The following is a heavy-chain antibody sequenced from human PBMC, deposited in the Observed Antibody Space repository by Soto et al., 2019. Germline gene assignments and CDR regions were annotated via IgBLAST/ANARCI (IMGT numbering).Heavy chain of an antibody. Sequence: PSDTLSLTCAVYGGSFSGYYWSWIRQPPGKGLEWIGEINHSGSTNYNPSLKSRVTISVDTSKNQFSLKLSSVTAADTAVYYCASGYGAQLYYFDYWGQGTLVNVSS. CDR2: INHSGST. CDR3: ASGYGAQLYYFDY. CDR1: GGSFSGYY. J-gene: IGHJ4*02. D-gene: IGHD1-1*01. V-gene: IGHV4-34*01.